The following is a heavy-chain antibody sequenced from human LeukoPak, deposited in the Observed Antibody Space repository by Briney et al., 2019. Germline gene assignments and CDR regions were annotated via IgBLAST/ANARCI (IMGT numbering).Heavy chain of an antibody. Sequence: PGGSLRLSCAASGFTFSSYSMNWVRQAPGKGLEWVSYISSSSSTIYYADAVKGRFTISRDNAKNSLYLQMNSLRAEDTAVYYCARAPGAGSYYGETLDYWGQGTLVTVSS. D-gene: IGHD1-26*01. CDR3: ARAPGAGSYYGETLDY. J-gene: IGHJ4*02. CDR2: ISSSSSTI. V-gene: IGHV3-48*01. CDR1: GFTFSSYS.